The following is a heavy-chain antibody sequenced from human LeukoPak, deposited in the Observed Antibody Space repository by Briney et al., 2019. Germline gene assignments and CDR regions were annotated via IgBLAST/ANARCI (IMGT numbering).Heavy chain of an antibody. CDR3: ARGSSSWTDLDN. V-gene: IGHV1-2*06. J-gene: IGHJ4*02. CDR2: INPNSGDT. Sequence: ASVKVSCKASGYTFTAYNMHWVRQAPGQGPEWMGRINPNSGDTKYAQKFQARVTTTRDTSISTAYMDLSRLTSDDTAVYYCARGSSSWTDLDNWGQGSLVTVSS. CDR1: GYTFTAYN. D-gene: IGHD6-13*01.